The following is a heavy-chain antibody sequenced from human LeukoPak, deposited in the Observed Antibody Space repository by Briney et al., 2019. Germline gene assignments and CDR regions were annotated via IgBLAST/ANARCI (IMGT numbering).Heavy chain of an antibody. CDR1: GFTFSTYS. CDR3: ARTTGTTYFLV. D-gene: IGHD1-1*01. V-gene: IGHV3-11*06. Sequence: KTGGSLRLSCAASGFTFSTYSMSWIRQAPGKGLGWVSYISSSNGYTNYADSVKGRITMSRDNGKDSLYLQMNSLRAEDTAVYYCARTTGTTYFLVWGQGTLVTVSS. CDR2: ISSSNGYT. J-gene: IGHJ4*02.